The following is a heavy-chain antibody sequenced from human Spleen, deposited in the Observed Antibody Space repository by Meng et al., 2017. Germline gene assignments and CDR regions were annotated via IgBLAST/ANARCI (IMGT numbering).Heavy chain of an antibody. J-gene: IGHJ4*02. CDR2: INHSGST. CDR1: GGSFXDYY. CDR3: ARGPTTMAHDFDY. D-gene: IGHD4-11*01. V-gene: IGHV4-34*01. Sequence: QMTLTLWGAGLLKPSDTLLPTGVVSGGSFXDYYWSWIRQPPGKGLEWIGEINHSGSTNYNPSLESRATISVDTSQNNLSLKLSSVTAADSAVYYCARGPTTMAHDFDYWGQGTLVTVSS.